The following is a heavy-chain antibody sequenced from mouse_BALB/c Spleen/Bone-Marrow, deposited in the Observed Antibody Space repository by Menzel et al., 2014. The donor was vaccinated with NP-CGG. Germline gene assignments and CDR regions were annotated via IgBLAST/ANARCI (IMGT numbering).Heavy chain of an antibody. J-gene: IGHJ2*01. D-gene: IGHD1-1*01. V-gene: IGHV3-8*02. CDR2: ISYTGST. CDR3: ARDYGSSFGY. CDR1: GDSITSGY. Sequence: EVQLQQSGPSLVKPSQPLSLPCSVTGDSITSGYWNWIRKFPGNKFEYMGYISYTGSTYYNPSLQSRISITRDTSKNQYYLQLNSVTTEDTATYYCARDYGSSFGYWGQGTTLTVSS.